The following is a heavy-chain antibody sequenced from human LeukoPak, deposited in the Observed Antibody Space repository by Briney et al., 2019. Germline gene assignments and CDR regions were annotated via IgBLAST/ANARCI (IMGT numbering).Heavy chain of an antibody. V-gene: IGHV4-59*12. CDR2: VHYSGST. CDR3: ARDGSYYAY. J-gene: IGHJ4*02. CDR1: GGSMSSFS. Sequence: SETLSLTCTVSGGSMSSFSWSWIRQSPGKGLEWIGHVHYSGSTDYNVSLKSRVTMSVDTSKNQFSLKLSSVTAADSAMYYCARDGSYYAYWGQGTLVTVSS. D-gene: IGHD1-26*01.